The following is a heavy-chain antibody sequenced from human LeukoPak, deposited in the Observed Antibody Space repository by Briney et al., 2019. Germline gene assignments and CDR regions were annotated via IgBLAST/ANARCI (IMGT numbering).Heavy chain of an antibody. J-gene: IGHJ4*02. CDR1: GGTFSSYA. D-gene: IGHD2-15*01. CDR2: IIPIFGTA. CDR3: AKEGDWYCSGGSCAVDY. V-gene: IGHV1-69*13. Sequence: SVKVSCKASGGTFSSYAISWVRQAPGQGLEWMGGIIPIFGTANYAQKFQGRVTITADESTSTAYMELSSLRSEDTAVYYCAKEGDWYCSGGSCAVDYWGQGTLVTVSS.